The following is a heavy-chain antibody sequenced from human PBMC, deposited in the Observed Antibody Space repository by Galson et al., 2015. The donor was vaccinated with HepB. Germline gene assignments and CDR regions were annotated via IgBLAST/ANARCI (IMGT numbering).Heavy chain of an antibody. D-gene: IGHD4-17*01. CDR3: TRHYYGDPFFDY. V-gene: IGHV3-73*01. CDR2: IRSKANSYAT. Sequence: SLRLSCAASGFTFSGSAMHWVRQASGEGLEWVGRIRSKANSYATAYAASVKGRFTISRDDSKNTAYLQMNSLKTEDTAVYYCTRHYYGDPFFDYWGQGTLVTVSS. CDR1: GFTFSGSA. J-gene: IGHJ4*02.